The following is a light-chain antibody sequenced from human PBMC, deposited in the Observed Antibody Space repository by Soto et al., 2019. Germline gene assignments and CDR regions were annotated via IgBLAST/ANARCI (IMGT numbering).Light chain of an antibody. Sequence: EIVMTQSPATLSVSPGERATLSCRASQSVSSKLAWYQQKPGQAPRLLIYGASTRATGIPVRFSGSGSGTEFTLTISSLQPEDFATYHCQQSYNTPWTFGQGTKVDIK. CDR3: QQSYNTPWT. CDR2: GAS. CDR1: QSVSSK. V-gene: IGKV3-15*01. J-gene: IGKJ1*01.